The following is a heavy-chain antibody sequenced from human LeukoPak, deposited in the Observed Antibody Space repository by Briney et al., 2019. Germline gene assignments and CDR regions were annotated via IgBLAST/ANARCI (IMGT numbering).Heavy chain of an antibody. D-gene: IGHD2-15*01. Sequence: SQTLSLTCTVSGGSISSGSYYWSWIRQPAGKGLEWIGRIYTSGSTNYNPSLKSRVTMSVDTSKNQFSLKLSSVTAADTAVYYCARAGGEGYYYYYMDVWGKGTTVTVSS. CDR1: GGSISSGSYY. CDR3: ARAGGEGYYYYYMDV. V-gene: IGHV4-61*02. J-gene: IGHJ6*03. CDR2: IYTSGST.